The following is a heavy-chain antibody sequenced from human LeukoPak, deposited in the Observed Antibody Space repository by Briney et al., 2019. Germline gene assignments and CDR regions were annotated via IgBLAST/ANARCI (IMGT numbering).Heavy chain of an antibody. D-gene: IGHD4-17*01. V-gene: IGHV4-39*01. CDR2: IYYSGST. CDR3: VRPTYGDSGGLNY. CDR1: GGSINNNIYY. J-gene: IGHJ4*02. Sequence: PSETPSLTCTVSGGSINNNIYYWGWIRQPPGKGLEWIGSIYYSGSTYYNSSLKSRVTISVDTSKNQFSLNLTSVTAADTAVYYCVRPTYGDSGGLNYWGPGSLVTVSS.